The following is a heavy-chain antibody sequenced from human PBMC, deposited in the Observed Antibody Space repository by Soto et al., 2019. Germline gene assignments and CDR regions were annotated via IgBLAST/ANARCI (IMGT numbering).Heavy chain of an antibody. Sequence: SVKVSCKASGGTFSSHSINWVRQAPGQGLEWMGGVISLFGTANYAHNFKGRVTITADQSTSTAYMELNSLRSDDTAVYYCAREVGYGDFSAALLDWGQGTLVTVSS. CDR3: AREVGYGDFSAALLD. V-gene: IGHV1-69*13. CDR1: GGTFSSHS. CDR2: VISLFGTA. D-gene: IGHD4-17*01. J-gene: IGHJ4*02.